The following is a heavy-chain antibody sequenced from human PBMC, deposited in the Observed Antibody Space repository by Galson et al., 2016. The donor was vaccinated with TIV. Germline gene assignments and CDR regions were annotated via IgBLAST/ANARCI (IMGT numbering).Heavy chain of an antibody. CDR1: GFNFSDYF. Sequence: SLRLSCAASGFNFSDYFMDWVRQFPGKGLEWVGRATDKSNGYTTEYAASVRGRFTISRDDSKDSLYLQMNSLKTEDTAVYYCARDQIGSYPDWGQGTLVTVSS. J-gene: IGHJ4*02. CDR3: ARDQIGSYPD. V-gene: IGHV3-72*01. CDR2: ATDKSNGYTT. D-gene: IGHD1-26*01.